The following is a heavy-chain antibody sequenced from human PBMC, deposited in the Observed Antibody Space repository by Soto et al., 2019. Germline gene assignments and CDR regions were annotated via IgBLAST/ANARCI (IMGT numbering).Heavy chain of an antibody. CDR2: IYYSGST. Sequence: SETLSLTCTVSGGSISSGGYYWSWIRQHPGKGLEWIGYIYYSGSTYYNPSLKSRVTISVDTSKNQFSLKLSSVTAADTAVYYCARALEDFWSGKQLNWFDPWGQGTLVTVSS. J-gene: IGHJ5*02. V-gene: IGHV4-31*03. CDR3: ARALEDFWSGKQLNWFDP. CDR1: GGSISSGGYY. D-gene: IGHD3-3*01.